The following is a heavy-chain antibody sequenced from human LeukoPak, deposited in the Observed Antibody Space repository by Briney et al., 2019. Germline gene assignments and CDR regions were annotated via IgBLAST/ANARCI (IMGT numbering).Heavy chain of an antibody. V-gene: IGHV4-39*07. J-gene: IGHJ3*02. Sequence: PSETLSLTCTVSGGSISSSSYYWGWIRQPPGKGLEWIGSIYYSGSTYYNPSLESRVTISVDTSKNQFSLKLSSVTAADTAVYYCARAYSVTTVPSFDIWGQGTMVTVSS. D-gene: IGHD4-17*01. CDR3: ARAYSVTTVPSFDI. CDR2: IYYSGST. CDR1: GGSISSSSYY.